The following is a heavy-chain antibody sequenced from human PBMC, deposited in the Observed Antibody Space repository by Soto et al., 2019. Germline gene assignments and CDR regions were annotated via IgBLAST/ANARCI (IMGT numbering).Heavy chain of an antibody. J-gene: IGHJ4*02. CDR2: IIPILGIA. D-gene: IGHD1-26*01. V-gene: IGHV1-69*04. CDR3: ARTTSGSYSAPFDY. Sequence: ASVKVSCKASGGTFSSYAISWVRQAPGQGLEWMGRIIPILGIANYAQKFQGRVTITADKSTSTAYMELSSLRSEDTAGYYCARTTSGSYSAPFDYWGQGTLVTVSS. CDR1: GGTFSSYA.